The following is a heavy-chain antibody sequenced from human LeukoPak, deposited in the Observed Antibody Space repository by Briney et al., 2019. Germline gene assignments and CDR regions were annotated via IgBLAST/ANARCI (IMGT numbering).Heavy chain of an antibody. Sequence: ASVKVSCRASGYTFNTYPITWVRQAPGQGLEWMGWINPNSGGTNYAQKFQGRVTMTRDTSISTAYMELSRLRSDDTAVYYCASGLRFLYDAFDIWGQGTMVTVSS. V-gene: IGHV1-2*02. J-gene: IGHJ3*02. CDR3: ASGLRFLYDAFDI. CDR1: GYTFNTYP. CDR2: INPNSGGT. D-gene: IGHD3-3*01.